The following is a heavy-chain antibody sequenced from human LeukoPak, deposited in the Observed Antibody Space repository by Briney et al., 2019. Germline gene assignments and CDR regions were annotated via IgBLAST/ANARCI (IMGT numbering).Heavy chain of an antibody. V-gene: IGHV3-53*01. CDR1: GFTFSTYS. CDR3: ARARNSNFRYFDY. CDR2: IYSGGST. Sequence: GGSLRLSCEASGFTFSTYSMNWVRQAPGKGLEWVSVIYSGGSTYYADSVKGRFTISRDYSKNTLDLQMNSLRADDTAVYYCARARNSNFRYFDYWGQGTLVTVSS. J-gene: IGHJ4*02. D-gene: IGHD2/OR15-2a*01.